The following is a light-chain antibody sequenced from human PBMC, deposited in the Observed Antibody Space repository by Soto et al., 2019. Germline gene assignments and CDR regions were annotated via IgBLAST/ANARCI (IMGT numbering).Light chain of an antibody. V-gene: IGKV3-15*01. CDR2: SAS. Sequence: EIVMTQSPDTLSVSPGERATLSCRASQNVDTDLAWYQQRPGQAPRLLIFSASMRATGTPARFSGSGSGTEFTLTINRLQSEDFAVYYCQQSNTWRTFGQGTKVEV. CDR3: QQSNTWRT. J-gene: IGKJ1*01. CDR1: QNVDTD.